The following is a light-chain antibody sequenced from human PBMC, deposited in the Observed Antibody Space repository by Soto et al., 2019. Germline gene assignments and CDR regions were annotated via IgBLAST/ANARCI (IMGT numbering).Light chain of an antibody. Sequence: QSVLTQPASVSGSPGQSITISCTGTSSDVENYNLVSWYQQHPGKAPKLMIYEGSERPSGVSNRFSGSKSGNTASLTISGLEAEDEADYYCCLYAGSSTFRYVLGTGTKLTVL. V-gene: IGLV2-23*03. CDR3: CLYAGSSTFRYV. J-gene: IGLJ1*01. CDR2: EGS. CDR1: SSDVENYNL.